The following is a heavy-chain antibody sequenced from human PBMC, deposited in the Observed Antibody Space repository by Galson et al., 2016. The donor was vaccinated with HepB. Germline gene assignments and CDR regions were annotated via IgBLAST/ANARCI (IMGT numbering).Heavy chain of an antibody. V-gene: IGHV4-34*01. J-gene: IGHJ2*01. CDR2: IYDSGST. CDR3: ARERQFHYDSSGYYTTSYWHLDL. Sequence: ETLSLTCAVYGGSFSGYYWSWIRQPPGKGLEWIGEIYDSGSTNYNPSLRSRATISIDTSKSQFSLKLSSVTAADTAVYYCARERQFHYDSSGYYTTSYWHLDLWGRGTLVTVSS. D-gene: IGHD3-22*01. CDR1: GGSFSGYY.